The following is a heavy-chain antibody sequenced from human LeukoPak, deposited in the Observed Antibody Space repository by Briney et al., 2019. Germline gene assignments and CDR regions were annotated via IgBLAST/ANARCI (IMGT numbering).Heavy chain of an antibody. Sequence: ASVKVSCKTSGYTFSGYGISWVRQAPGQGLEWMGWISAYNGNTNYAQKLQGRVTMTTDTSTSTAYMELRSLRSDDTAVYYCARAGGYCSSTSCPLGWFDPWGQGTLVTVSS. V-gene: IGHV1-18*01. CDR1: GYTFSGYG. D-gene: IGHD2-2*01. CDR3: ARAGGYCSSTSCPLGWFDP. J-gene: IGHJ5*02. CDR2: ISAYNGNT.